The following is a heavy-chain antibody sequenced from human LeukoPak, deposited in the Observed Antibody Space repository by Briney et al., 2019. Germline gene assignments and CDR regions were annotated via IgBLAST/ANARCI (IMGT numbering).Heavy chain of an antibody. D-gene: IGHD2-15*01. CDR3: ARHVAYCSSGTCYSTWYFDL. J-gene: IGHJ2*01. CDR1: GVSISSSNYY. CDR2: IYYSGST. V-gene: IGHV4-39*01. Sequence: PSETLSLTCTVSGVSISSSNYYWGWIRQPPGEGLEWIGSIYYSGSTYYNPSLKSRVTMSVDTSKNQFSLKLSSVTAADTAMYYCARHVAYCSSGTCYSTWYFDLWGRGTLVTVSS.